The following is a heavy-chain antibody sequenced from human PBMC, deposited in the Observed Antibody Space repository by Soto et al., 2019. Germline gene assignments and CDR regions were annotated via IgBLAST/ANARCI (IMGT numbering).Heavy chain of an antibody. D-gene: IGHD2-2*01. CDR3: AREYCSSTSCYFRYYYYYGMDV. CDR2: ISGSGGST. J-gene: IGHJ6*02. Sequence: GGSLRLSCAASGFTFSSYAMSWVRQAPGKGLEWVSAISGSGGSTYYADSVKGRFTISRDNSKNTLYLQMNSLRAEDTAVYYCAREYCSSTSCYFRYYYYYGMDVWGQGTTVTVSS. CDR1: GFTFSSYA. V-gene: IGHV3-23*01.